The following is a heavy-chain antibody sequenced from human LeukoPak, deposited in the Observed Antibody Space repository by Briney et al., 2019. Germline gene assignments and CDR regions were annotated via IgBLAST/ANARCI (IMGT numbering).Heavy chain of an antibody. V-gene: IGHV1-8*01. CDR3: ARIPPGVFGVVPWYGMDV. CDR1: GYPFTSYD. CDR2: MNPNSGNT. J-gene: IGHJ6*02. D-gene: IGHD3-3*01. Sequence: ASVKVSCKASGYPFTSYDINWVRQATGQGLEWMGWMNPNSGNTGYAQKFQGRVTMTRNTSISTAYMELSSLRSEDTAVYYCARIPPGVFGVVPWYGMDVWGQGTTVTVSS.